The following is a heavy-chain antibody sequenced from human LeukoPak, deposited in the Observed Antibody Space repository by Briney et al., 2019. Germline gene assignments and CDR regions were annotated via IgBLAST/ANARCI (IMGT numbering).Heavy chain of an antibody. CDR3: ARLPIVVVPASGFDS. J-gene: IGHJ5*01. Sequence: PETLSLTCTVSGGSISSSSYYWGWIRQPPGKGLEWIGSINYRGTTYYNPSLKSRVTISVDTSQNQFSLKLTSVTAADTAVYYCARLPIVVVPASGFDSWGQGTLVTVSS. V-gene: IGHV4-39*01. CDR2: INYRGTT. D-gene: IGHD2-2*01. CDR1: GGSISSSSYY.